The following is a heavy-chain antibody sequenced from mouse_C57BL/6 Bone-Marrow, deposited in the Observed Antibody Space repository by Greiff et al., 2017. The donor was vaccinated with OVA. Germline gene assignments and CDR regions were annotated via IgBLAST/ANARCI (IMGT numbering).Heavy chain of an antibody. V-gene: IGHV1-55*01. CDR3: AREGELYTIYYFDY. J-gene: IGHJ2*01. D-gene: IGHD1-1*02. CDR1: GYTFTSYW. CDR2: IYPGSGST. Sequence: QVHVKQPGAELVKPGASVKMSCKASGYTFTSYWITWVKPRPGQGLEWIGDIYPGSGSTNYNEKFKSKATLTVDTSSSTAYMQLSSLTSEDSAVYYCAREGELYTIYYFDYWGQGTTLTVSS.